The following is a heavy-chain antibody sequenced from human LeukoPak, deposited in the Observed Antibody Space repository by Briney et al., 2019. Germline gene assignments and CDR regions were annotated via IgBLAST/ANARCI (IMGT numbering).Heavy chain of an antibody. CDR1: GYSIRSGYY. Sequence: SETLSLTCAVPGYSIRSGYYWGWIRQPPGKGLEWIGSIYHSGSTYYNPSLKSRVTISVDTSKNQFSLKLSSVTAADTAVYYCASIQHWGQGTLVTVSS. CDR3: ASIQH. J-gene: IGHJ1*01. V-gene: IGHV4-38-2*01. CDR2: IYHSGST.